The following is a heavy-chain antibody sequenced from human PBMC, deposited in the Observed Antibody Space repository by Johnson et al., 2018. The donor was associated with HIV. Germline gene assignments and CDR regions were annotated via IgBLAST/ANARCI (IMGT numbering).Heavy chain of an antibody. CDR3: ARDPTTQNSRLTGDFGAFDI. CDR1: GFSFDDYG. Sequence: VQLVESGGRVVRPGGSLTLSCAASGFSFDDYGMTWVRQIAGKGLEWVSGIKWSGGSTGYADSVKARFMISRDNAKNSLYLQMKSLTVEDTALYYCARDPTTQNSRLTGDFGAFDIWGQGTMVIVSS. D-gene: IGHD7-27*01. V-gene: IGHV3-20*04. J-gene: IGHJ3*02. CDR2: IKWSGGST.